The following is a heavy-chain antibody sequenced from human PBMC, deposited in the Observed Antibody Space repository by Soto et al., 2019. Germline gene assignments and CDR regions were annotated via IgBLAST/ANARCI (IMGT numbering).Heavy chain of an antibody. CDR2: INHLETT. V-gene: IGHV4-30-2*01. D-gene: IGHD3-10*01. Sequence: QLQLHMSGSGLVKPSQTLSLTCTVSGASITYGAYSWSWIRQEPGKGMEWIGYINHLETTFYNPSFESRRTLSVDRTKNQFSLNLKSMSAADRAVYFCARGGGFDSFDYWGQGILVTVSS. CDR3: ARGGGFDSFDY. CDR1: GASITYGAYS. J-gene: IGHJ4*02.